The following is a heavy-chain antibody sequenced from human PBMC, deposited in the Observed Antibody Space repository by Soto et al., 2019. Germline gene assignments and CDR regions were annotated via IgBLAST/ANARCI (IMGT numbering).Heavy chain of an antibody. CDR1: GYTFTSYG. CDR3: ARDARGIAVAGTLGWFDP. CDR2: ISAYNGNT. D-gene: IGHD6-19*01. J-gene: IGHJ5*02. Sequence: ASVNVSCKASGYTFTSYGISWVRQAPGQGLEWMGWISAYNGNTNYAQKLQGRVTMTTDTSTSTAYMELRSLRSDDTAVYYCARDARGIAVAGTLGWFDPWGQGTLVTVSS. V-gene: IGHV1-18*01.